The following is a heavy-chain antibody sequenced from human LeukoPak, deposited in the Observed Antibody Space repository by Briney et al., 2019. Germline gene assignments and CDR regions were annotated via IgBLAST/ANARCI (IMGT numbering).Heavy chain of an antibody. V-gene: IGHV4-34*01. J-gene: IGHJ4*02. CDR3: ARSYYDFWSGYYTLYFDY. D-gene: IGHD3-3*01. CDR2: INHSGST. CDR1: GGSFSGYY. Sequence: SETLSLTCAVYGGSFSGYYWSWIRQPPGKGLEWIGEINHSGSTNYNPSLKSRVTISVDTSKNQFSLKLSSVTAAGTAVYYCARSYYDFWSGYYTLYFDYWGQGTLVTVSS.